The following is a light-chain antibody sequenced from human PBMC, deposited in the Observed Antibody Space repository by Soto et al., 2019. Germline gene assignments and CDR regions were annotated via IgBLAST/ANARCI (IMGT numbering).Light chain of an antibody. Sequence: QSALTQPASVSGSPGQSITISCTANTSDVATYEYVSWYQQYPGKAPKLMIYEVYSRPSGVPHRFSGSKSGKTASLTISGLQADDEAHYYCSAYASSSTVVFGGGTKLTVL. CDR3: SAYASSSTVV. J-gene: IGLJ3*02. V-gene: IGLV2-14*01. CDR1: TSDVATYEY. CDR2: EVY.